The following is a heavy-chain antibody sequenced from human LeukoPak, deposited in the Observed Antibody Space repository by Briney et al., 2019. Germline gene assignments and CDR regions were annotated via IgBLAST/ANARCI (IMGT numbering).Heavy chain of an antibody. CDR2: INPNSGGT. J-gene: IGHJ5*02. CDR1: GYTFTGYY. D-gene: IGHD3-9*01. Sequence: ASVKVSCKASGYTFTGYYMHWVRQAPGQGLEWMGWINPNSGGTNYAQKFQGRVTMTRDTSISTAYMELSRLRSDDTAVYYCARDWDDILTNNWFDPWGQGTLVTVSS. CDR3: ARDWDDILTNNWFDP. V-gene: IGHV1-2*02.